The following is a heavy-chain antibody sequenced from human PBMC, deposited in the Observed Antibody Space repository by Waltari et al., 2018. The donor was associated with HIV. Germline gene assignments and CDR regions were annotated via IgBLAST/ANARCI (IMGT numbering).Heavy chain of an antibody. CDR2: ACPVGFET. D-gene: IGHD3-22*01. CDR3: ARQPNHYDFESSDYFYFDF. Sequence: EVQLVQSGEEVKKHGEALTISCQGSGYSFTSYWIAWVSLMPGKGLYYMGMACPVGFETKYSPAFQGKVTISADKSTNTAFLRWSNLKASDTAIYYCARQPNHYDFESSDYFYFDFWGQGTQVTVSS. V-gene: IGHV5-51*01. CDR1: GYSFTSYW. J-gene: IGHJ4*01.